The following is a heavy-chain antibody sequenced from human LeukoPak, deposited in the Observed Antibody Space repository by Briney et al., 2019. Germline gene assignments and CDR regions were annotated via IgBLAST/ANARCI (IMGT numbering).Heavy chain of an antibody. Sequence: SVKVSCKASGGTFSNYAVSWVRQAPGQGLEWMGGIIPIFGTANYAQKFQGRVTTTADKSTSTAYMELSSLRSEDTAVYYCARVVVGAWAFDIWGQGTMVTVSS. CDR3: ARVVVGAWAFDI. CDR1: GGTFSNYA. J-gene: IGHJ3*02. CDR2: IIPIFGTA. V-gene: IGHV1-69*06. D-gene: IGHD2-15*01.